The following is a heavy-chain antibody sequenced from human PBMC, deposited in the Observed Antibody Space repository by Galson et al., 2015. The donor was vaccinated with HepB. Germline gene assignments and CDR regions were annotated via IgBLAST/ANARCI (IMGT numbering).Heavy chain of an antibody. D-gene: IGHD6-19*01. CDR3: ARVTAHLSSGWYEEGQDY. V-gene: IGHV1-2*06. CDR1: GYTFTGYY. J-gene: IGHJ4*02. CDR2: INPNSGGT. Sequence: SVKVSCKASGYTFTGYYMHWVRQAPGQGLEWMGRINPNSGGTNYAQKFQGRVTMTRDTSISTAYMELSRLRSDDTAVYYCARVTAHLSSGWYEEGQDYWGQGTLVTVSS.